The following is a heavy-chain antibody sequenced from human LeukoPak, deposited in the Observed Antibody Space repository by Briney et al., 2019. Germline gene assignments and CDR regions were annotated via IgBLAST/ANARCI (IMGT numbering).Heavy chain of an antibody. Sequence: PGGSLRLSSAAPGFTFTVNWISWVRQAPGKGLGWVANINQGGSDKYYVDSVKGRFTISRDNANNLLYLQMNSLRGEDTAVYYCTRDRSRAEDDWGQGTLVTVSS. J-gene: IGHJ4*02. CDR3: TRDRSRAEDD. V-gene: IGHV3-7*01. CDR2: INQGGSDK. D-gene: IGHD1-14*01. CDR1: GFTFTVNW.